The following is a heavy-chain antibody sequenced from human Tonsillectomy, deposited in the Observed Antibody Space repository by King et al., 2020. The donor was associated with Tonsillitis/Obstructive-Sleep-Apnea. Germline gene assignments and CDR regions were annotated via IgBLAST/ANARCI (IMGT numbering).Heavy chain of an antibody. D-gene: IGHD4-23*01. J-gene: IGHJ6*02. CDR2: IKSKTDGGTT. Sequence: VQLVESGGGLVKPGGSLRLSCAASGFTFSNAWMNWVRQAPGKGLEWVGRIKSKTDGGTTDYAAPVKGRFTISRDDSKNTLYLQMNSLKTEDTAVYYCTTDYGGKINGMDVWGQGTTVTVSS. CDR1: GFTFSNAW. V-gene: IGHV3-15*07. CDR3: TTDYGGKINGMDV.